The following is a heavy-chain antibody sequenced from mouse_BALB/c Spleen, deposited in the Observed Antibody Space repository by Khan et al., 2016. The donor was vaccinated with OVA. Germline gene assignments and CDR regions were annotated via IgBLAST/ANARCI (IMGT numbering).Heavy chain of an antibody. Sequence: EVQLKESGGGLVQPGGSRKLSCAASGFTFSSYGMHWVRQAPEKGLEWVAYISGDSSTIYYTDTVKGRFTISRDNPKNTLSLQMTSLMSEDTAMYYCATSYYYGYYFDYWGPGTTLTVSS. CDR3: ATSYYYGYYFDY. CDR2: ISGDSSTI. V-gene: IGHV5-17*02. J-gene: IGHJ2*01. D-gene: IGHD1-1*01. CDR1: GFTFSSYG.